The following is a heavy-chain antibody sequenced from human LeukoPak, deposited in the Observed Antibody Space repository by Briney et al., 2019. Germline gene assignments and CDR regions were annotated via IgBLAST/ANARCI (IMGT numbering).Heavy chain of an antibody. Sequence: PSETLSLTCTVSGGSISSYYWSWIRQPPGKGLEWIGYIYYSGSTNYNPSLKSRVTISVDTSKKQFSLKLSSVSAADTAVYYCARSHYYDSSGPIRDFDYWGQGTLVTVSS. D-gene: IGHD3-22*01. J-gene: IGHJ4*02. CDR2: IYYSGST. CDR1: GGSISSYY. CDR3: ARSHYYDSSGPIRDFDY. V-gene: IGHV4-59*08.